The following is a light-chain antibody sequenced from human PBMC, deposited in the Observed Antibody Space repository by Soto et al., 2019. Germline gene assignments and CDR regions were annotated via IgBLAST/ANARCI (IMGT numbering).Light chain of an antibody. CDR3: QQLNSYPHT. J-gene: IGKJ4*01. CDR1: QGISSY. Sequence: IQLTQAPSSLSASVGDRVTITCRASQGISSYLAWYQQKPGKAPKLLIYAASTLQSGVPSRFSGSGSGTDFTLTISSLQPEDFATNYCQQLNSYPHTFGGGTKGQIK. CDR2: AAS. V-gene: IGKV1-9*01.